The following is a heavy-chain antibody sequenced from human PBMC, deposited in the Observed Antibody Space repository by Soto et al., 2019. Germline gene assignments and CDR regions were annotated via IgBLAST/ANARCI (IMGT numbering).Heavy chain of an antibody. V-gene: IGHV1-18*01. D-gene: IGHD4-17*01. CDR3: ASRHGEYYGMDV. J-gene: IGHJ6*02. CDR2: ISAYNGNT. CDR1: GYTFTSYA. Sequence: ASVKVSCKAFGYTFTSYAMGWVRQAPGKRLEWMGWISAYNGNTNYAQKLQGRVTMTTDTSTSRAYMELRSLRSDDTAVYSCASRHGEYYGMDVWGQGTTVTVSS.